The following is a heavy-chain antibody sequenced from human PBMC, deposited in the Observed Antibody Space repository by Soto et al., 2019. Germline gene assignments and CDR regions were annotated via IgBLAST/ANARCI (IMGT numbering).Heavy chain of an antibody. CDR2: IYDTGTT. V-gene: IGHV4-39*02. CDR1: GGSISSSGFW. Sequence: HLQLQESGPGLVKPSETLSLTCAVSGGSISSSGFWWSWIRQPPGKGLEWIATIYDTGTTYYNPSLKSRGTISADTSKNHVSLKLNSVTAADTAVYYCAKRAYGDPFDPWGQGALVTVSS. D-gene: IGHD4-17*01. J-gene: IGHJ5*02. CDR3: AKRAYGDPFDP.